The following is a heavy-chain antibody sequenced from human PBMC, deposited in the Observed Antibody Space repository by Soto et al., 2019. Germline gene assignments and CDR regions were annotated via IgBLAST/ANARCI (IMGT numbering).Heavy chain of an antibody. J-gene: IGHJ6*02. CDR2: ISSSSSTI. CDR3: AREDYSSYYYYYGMDV. D-gene: IGHD4-4*01. Sequence: EVQLVESGGGLVQPGGSLRLSCAASGFTFSSYSMNWVRQAPGKGLEWVSYISSSSSTIYYADCVKGRFTISRDNAKNSLYLQMNSLRDEDTAVYYCAREDYSSYYYYYGMDVWGQGTTVTVSS. V-gene: IGHV3-48*02. CDR1: GFTFSSYS.